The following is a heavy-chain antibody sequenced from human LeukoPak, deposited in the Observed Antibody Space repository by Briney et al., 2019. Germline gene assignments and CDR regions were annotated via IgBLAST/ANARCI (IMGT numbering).Heavy chain of an antibody. CDR2: MYYSGST. CDR1: GGSLTSYY. V-gene: IGHV4-59*01. CDR3: ARDLGLGYSYGQRYFDL. D-gene: IGHD5-18*01. J-gene: IGHJ2*01. Sequence: PSETLSLTPTASGGSLTSYYWRSGPQPPRQGLERVGYMYYSGSTNYNPSLKSRVTISVDTSKNQISLKLSSGTAADTAVYYCARDLGLGYSYGQRYFDLGGRGTLVTVS.